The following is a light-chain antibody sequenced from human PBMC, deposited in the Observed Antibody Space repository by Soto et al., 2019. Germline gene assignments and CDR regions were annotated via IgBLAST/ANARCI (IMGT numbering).Light chain of an antibody. CDR2: GAS. Sequence: ETVLTQSPGTLSLSPGERATLSCRASQSVSNSYIAWYQQKPGQAPRLLIYGASTRATGIPARFSGSGSGTDFTLTISRLEPEDFAVYYCQQYGSSPPVTFGQGTKVDIK. CDR3: QQYGSSPPVT. J-gene: IGKJ1*01. V-gene: IGKV3-20*01. CDR1: QSVSNSY.